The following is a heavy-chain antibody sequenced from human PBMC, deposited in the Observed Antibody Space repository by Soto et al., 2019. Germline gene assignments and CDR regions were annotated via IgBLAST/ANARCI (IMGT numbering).Heavy chain of an antibody. CDR1: GYTFTSYA. J-gene: IGHJ6*02. CDR3: AGQRAPLWFGDYYYGMDV. Sequence: ASVKVSCKASGYTFTSYAMHWVRQAPGQRLEWMGWINAGNGNTKYSQKFQGRVTITRDTSASTAYMELSSLRSEDTAVYYCAGQRAPLWFGDYYYGMDVWGQGTTVTAP. CDR2: INAGNGNT. D-gene: IGHD3-10*01. V-gene: IGHV1-3*01.